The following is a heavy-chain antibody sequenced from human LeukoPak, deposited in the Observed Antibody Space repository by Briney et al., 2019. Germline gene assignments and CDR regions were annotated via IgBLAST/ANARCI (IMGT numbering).Heavy chain of an antibody. CDR1: GFTVSSNY. V-gene: IGHV3-53*01. CDR2: IYTGGSA. CDR3: ARTYYDILTGSDAFDI. J-gene: IGHJ3*02. D-gene: IGHD3-9*01. Sequence: GGSLRLSCAASGFTVSSNYMSWVRQAPGKGLEWVSVIYTGGSAYYSDSVKGRFTISRDNSKNTLYLQMNSLRAEDTAVYYCARTYYDILTGSDAFDIWGQGTMVTVSS.